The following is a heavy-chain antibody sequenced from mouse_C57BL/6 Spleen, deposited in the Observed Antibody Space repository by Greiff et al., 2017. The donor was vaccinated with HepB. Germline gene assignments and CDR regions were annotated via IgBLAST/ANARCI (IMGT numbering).Heavy chain of an antibody. Sequence: QVQLQQPGAELVRPGSSVKLSCKASGYTFTSYWMHWVKQRPIQGLEWIGNIDPSDSETHYNQKFKDKATLTVDKSSSTAYMQLSSLTSEDSAVYYCARDGASSNYGGYYAMDYWGQGTSVTVSS. D-gene: IGHD2-5*01. CDR2: IDPSDSET. J-gene: IGHJ4*01. CDR1: GYTFTSYW. CDR3: ARDGASSNYGGYYAMDY. V-gene: IGHV1-52*01.